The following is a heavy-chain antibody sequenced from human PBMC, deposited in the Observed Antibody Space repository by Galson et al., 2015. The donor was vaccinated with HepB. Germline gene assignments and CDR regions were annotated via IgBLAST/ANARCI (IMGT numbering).Heavy chain of an antibody. CDR2: ISYDGSNK. CDR3: AKVGRGGGDASFDY. D-gene: IGHD2-21*02. J-gene: IGHJ4*02. CDR1: GFTFSSYG. Sequence: SLRLSCAASGFTFSSYGMHWVRQAPGKGLEWVAVISYDGSNKYYADSVKGRFTISRDNSKNTLYLQMNSLRAEDTAVYYCAKVGRGGGDASFDYWGQGTLVTVSS. V-gene: IGHV3-30*18.